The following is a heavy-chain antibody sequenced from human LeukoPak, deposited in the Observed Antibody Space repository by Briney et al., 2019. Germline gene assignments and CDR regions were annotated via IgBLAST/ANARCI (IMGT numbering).Heavy chain of an antibody. J-gene: IGHJ6*02. V-gene: IGHV4-4*07. CDR2: IYTGGST. CDR3: ARHRSNSGYDSSYYYGMDV. CDR1: GGSISCYY. Sequence: SETLSLTCTVSGGSISCYYWSWIRQPAGEGLEWIGRIYTGGSTNYNPSLKSRVTMSVDTSKNQFSLKLSSVTAADTAVYYCARHRSNSGYDSSYYYGMDVWGQGTTATVSS. D-gene: IGHD5-12*01.